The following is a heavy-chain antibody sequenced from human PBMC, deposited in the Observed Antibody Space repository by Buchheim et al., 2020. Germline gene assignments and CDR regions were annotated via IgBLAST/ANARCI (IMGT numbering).Heavy chain of an antibody. V-gene: IGHV3-23*01. CDR3: AKEGYYYDSSGYYYYFDY. Sequence: EVQLLESGGGLVQPGGSLRLSCAASGFTFSSYAMSWVRQAPGKGLEWVSAISGSGGSTYYADSVKGRFTISRDNSKNTLSLQMNSLRAEDTAVYYCAKEGYYYDSSGYYYYFDYWGQGTL. CDR2: ISGSGGST. CDR1: GFTFSSYA. J-gene: IGHJ4*02. D-gene: IGHD3-22*01.